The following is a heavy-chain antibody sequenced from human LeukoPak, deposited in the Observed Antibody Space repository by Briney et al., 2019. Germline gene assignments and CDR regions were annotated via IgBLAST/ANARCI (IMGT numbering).Heavy chain of an antibody. D-gene: IGHD5-18*01. CDR2: IYYSGST. CDR3: ARLVDGGYSYGYRAFDI. J-gene: IGHJ3*02. CDR1: GGSISSGGYY. V-gene: IGHV4-31*03. Sequence: SETLSLTCTVSGGSISSGGYYWSWIRQHPGKGLEWIGYIYYSGSTYYNPSLKSRVTISVDTSKNQFSLKLSSVTAADTAVYYCARLVDGGYSYGYRAFDIWGQGTMVTVST.